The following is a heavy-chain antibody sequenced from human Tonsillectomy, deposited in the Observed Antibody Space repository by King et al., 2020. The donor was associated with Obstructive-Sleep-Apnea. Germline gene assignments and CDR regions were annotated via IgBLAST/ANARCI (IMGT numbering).Heavy chain of an antibody. V-gene: IGHV3-73*01. D-gene: IGHD5-18*01. Sequence: VKLVESGGGLVQPGGSLKLSCAASGFTFSGSGIHWVRQASGKGLEWVGRIRSKDNYATAYAASVRGRFTISRNDSMNTAYLQMNSLKTDDTAVYYCTRRSHTGMAVSGMDVWGQGTTVTVSS. CDR3: TRRSHTGMAVSGMDV. CDR2: IRSKDNYAT. CDR1: GFTFSGSG. J-gene: IGHJ6*02.